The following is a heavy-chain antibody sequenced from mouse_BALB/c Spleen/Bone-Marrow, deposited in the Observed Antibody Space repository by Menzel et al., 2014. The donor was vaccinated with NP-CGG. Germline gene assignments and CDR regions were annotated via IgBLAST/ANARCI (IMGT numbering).Heavy chain of an antibody. D-gene: IGHD2-4*01. V-gene: IGHV1-74*01. J-gene: IGHJ4*01. CDR1: GYSFTSYW. CDR2: IDPSDSET. Sequence: VQLQQSGPQLVRPGASVKISCKASGYSFTSYWMHWVKQRPGQGLEWIGMIDPSDSETRLNQKFKGKATLTVDKSSSTAYMQLSSPTSEDSAVYYCARPRYDYDDAMDYWGQGTSVTVSS. CDR3: ARPRYDYDDAMDY.